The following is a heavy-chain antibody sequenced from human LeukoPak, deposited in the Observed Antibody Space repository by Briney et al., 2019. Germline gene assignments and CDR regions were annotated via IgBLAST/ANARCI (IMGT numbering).Heavy chain of an antibody. Sequence: GGSLRLSCAASGFTFSGYGMHWVRQAPGKGLEWVANIKQDGSEKYYVDSVKGRFTISRDNAKNSLYLQMNSLRAEDTAVYYCARVGGSGWSRGDNWFDPWGQGTLVTVSS. CDR3: ARVGGSGWSRGDNWFDP. CDR1: GFTFSGYG. CDR2: IKQDGSEK. J-gene: IGHJ5*02. D-gene: IGHD6-19*01. V-gene: IGHV3-7*01.